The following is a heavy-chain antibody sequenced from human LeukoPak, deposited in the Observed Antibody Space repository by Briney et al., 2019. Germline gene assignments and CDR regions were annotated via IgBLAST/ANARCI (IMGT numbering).Heavy chain of an antibody. CDR2: IYYSGST. CDR1: GSSISSGGYY. D-gene: IGHD2-15*01. J-gene: IGHJ3*02. Sequence: SETLSLTCTVSGSSISSGGYYWSWIRQPPGKGLEWIGYIYYSGSTNYNPSLKSRVTISVDTSKNQFSLKLSSVTAADTAVYYCARVGDIVGYGYAFDIWGQGTMVTVSS. CDR3: ARVGDIVGYGYAFDI. V-gene: IGHV4-61*08.